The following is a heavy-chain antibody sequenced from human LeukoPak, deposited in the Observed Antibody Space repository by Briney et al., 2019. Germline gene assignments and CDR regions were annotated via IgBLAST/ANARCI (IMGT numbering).Heavy chain of an antibody. V-gene: IGHV4-30-2*01. J-gene: IGHJ4*02. Sequence: SHTLSLTCAVSGGSISSGGYSWSWIRQPPGKGLEWIGYIYHSGSTYYNPSLKSRVTISVDRSKNQISLKLSSVTAADTAVYYCARVAESWEFDYWGQRTLVTVSS. CDR3: ARVAESWEFDY. CDR2: IYHSGST. CDR1: GGSISSGGYS. D-gene: IGHD1-26*01.